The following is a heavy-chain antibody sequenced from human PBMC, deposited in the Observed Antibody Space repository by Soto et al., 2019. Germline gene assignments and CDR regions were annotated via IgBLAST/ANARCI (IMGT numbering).Heavy chain of an antibody. Sequence: EVQLLESGGGLVQPGGSLRLSCAASGFTFSTYAMSWVRQAPGKGLEWVSTITTSGGNTYYADFVQGRFTISRDNSKNTLYLQINSLRAEDTAVYYCAGRYCTNAVCYTNYYYYIDVWRKGTTVTVSS. CDR2: ITTSGGNT. D-gene: IGHD2-8*01. J-gene: IGHJ6*03. V-gene: IGHV3-23*01. CDR3: AGRYCTNAVCYTNYYYYIDV. CDR1: GFTFSTYA.